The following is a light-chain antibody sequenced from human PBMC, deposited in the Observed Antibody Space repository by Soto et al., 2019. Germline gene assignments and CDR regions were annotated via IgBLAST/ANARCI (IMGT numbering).Light chain of an antibody. CDR2: GAS. V-gene: IGKV3-15*01. J-gene: IGKJ1*01. Sequence: EIVMTQSPATLSVYPGERATLSCRASQIVSSNLAWYQQKPGQAPRLLIYGASTRATGIPARFSGSGSGTEFTLPISSLQSEDFAVYYCQQYNNWPRTFGQGAKVDI. CDR1: QIVSSN. CDR3: QQYNNWPRT.